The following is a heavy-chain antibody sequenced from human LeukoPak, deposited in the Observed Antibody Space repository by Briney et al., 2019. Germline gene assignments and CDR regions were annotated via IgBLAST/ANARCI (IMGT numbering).Heavy chain of an antibody. Sequence: SETLSLTCTVSGDSINSNSFYWAWVRQPPGRELDWIGSVSYSGRPSYTPSLESRVTISVDTSKNQFFLKFNSVTAADTAVYYCARVGDYSSSWYDLLYFDSWGPGTLVTVSS. D-gene: IGHD6-13*01. CDR2: VSYSGRP. J-gene: IGHJ4*02. CDR3: ARVGDYSSSWYDLLYFDS. CDR1: GDSINSNSFY. V-gene: IGHV4-39*07.